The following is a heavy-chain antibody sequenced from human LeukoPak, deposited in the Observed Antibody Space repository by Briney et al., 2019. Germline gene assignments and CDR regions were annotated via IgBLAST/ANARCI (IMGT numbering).Heavy chain of an antibody. CDR1: GGSISSYY. CDR3: ARANYLVGATVGFDY. J-gene: IGHJ4*02. CDR2: IYYSGST. Sequence: SETLSLTCTVSGGSISSYYWSWIRKPPGKGLEWIGYIYYSGSTNYNPSLKSRVTISVDTSKNQFSLKLSSVTAADTAVYHCARANYLVGATVGFDYWGQGTLVTVSS. D-gene: IGHD1-26*01. V-gene: IGHV4-59*01.